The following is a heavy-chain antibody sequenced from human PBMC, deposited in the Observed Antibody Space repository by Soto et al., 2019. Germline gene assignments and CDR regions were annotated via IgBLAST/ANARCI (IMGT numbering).Heavy chain of an antibody. D-gene: IGHD3-22*01. J-gene: IGHJ4*02. CDR1: GCSTSSYY. V-gene: IGHV4-59*01. Sequence: PSETLSLTCTVSGCSTSSYYWSWIRQPPGKGLEWIGYIYYSGSTKYNPSLKSRVTISVDTSKNQFSLKLSSVTAADTAVYYCARDTYYYDSSGPHPRVYFDYWGQGTLVTVS. CDR3: ARDTYYYDSSGPHPRVYFDY. CDR2: IYYSGST.